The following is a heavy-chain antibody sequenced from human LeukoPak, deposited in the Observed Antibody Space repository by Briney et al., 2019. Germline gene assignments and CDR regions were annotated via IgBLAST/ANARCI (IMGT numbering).Heavy chain of an antibody. CDR1: GGSISSSSHY. Sequence: SETLSLTCTVSGGSISSSSHYWGWIRQPPGMGLEWIGSIYYSGTTAYNPSLKSRVTISVDTSKNQFSLKLSPVTAADTAVYYCVRWQSGSMFHPPWGQGTLDTVSS. CDR2: IYYSGTT. D-gene: IGHD3-10*02. V-gene: IGHV4-39*01. J-gene: IGHJ5*02. CDR3: VRWQSGSMFHPP.